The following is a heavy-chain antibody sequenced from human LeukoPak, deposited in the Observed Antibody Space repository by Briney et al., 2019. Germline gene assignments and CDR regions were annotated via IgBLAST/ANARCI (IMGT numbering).Heavy chain of an antibody. Sequence: GGSLRLSCAASGFTFSSYSMNWVRQAPGKGLEWVSSISSSSSYIYYADSVKGRFTISRDNSKNTLYLQMNSLRAEDTAVYYCAKYYYDSSGYSDYWGQGTLVTVSS. CDR1: GFTFSSYS. CDR3: AKYYYDSSGYSDY. CDR2: ISSSSSYI. D-gene: IGHD3-22*01. J-gene: IGHJ4*02. V-gene: IGHV3-21*04.